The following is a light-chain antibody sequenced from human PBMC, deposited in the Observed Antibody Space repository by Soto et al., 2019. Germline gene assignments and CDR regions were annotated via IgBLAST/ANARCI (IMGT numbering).Light chain of an antibody. V-gene: IGLV2-23*03. CDR2: ECS. J-gene: IGLJ2*01. Sequence: QSALTQPASVSGSPGQSITISCTGTSNDVGSYNLVSWYQQHPGKAPKLMIYECSKRPSGVSNRFSGSKSDNTASLTISGLQAEDEADYYCCSYAGSRTFVFGGGTKLTVL. CDR1: SNDVGSYNL. CDR3: CSYAGSRTFV.